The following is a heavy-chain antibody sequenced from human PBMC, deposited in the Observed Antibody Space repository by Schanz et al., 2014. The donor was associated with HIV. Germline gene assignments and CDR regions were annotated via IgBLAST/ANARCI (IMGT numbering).Heavy chain of an antibody. CDR2: ISPGGDTI. CDR3: ARGNRRDGYNYFFDY. J-gene: IGHJ4*02. D-gene: IGHD5-12*01. Sequence: EVQLVESGGGLVQPGGSLRLSCAVSGFTFSSYSMNWVRQAPGKGLEWVSYISPGGDTIYYAESVKGRFTISRDYDKSSLYLQMSSLRDDDTAVYYCARGNRRDGYNYFFDYWGQGTLVTVSS. V-gene: IGHV3-48*02. CDR1: GFTFSSYS.